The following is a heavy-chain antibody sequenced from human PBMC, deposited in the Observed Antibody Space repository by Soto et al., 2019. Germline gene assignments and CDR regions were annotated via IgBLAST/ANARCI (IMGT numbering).Heavy chain of an antibody. D-gene: IGHD3-22*01. CDR1: GFTFSNYA. CDR3: AKDLSSLGWLAWGAPFDS. Sequence: EVHLLESGGDVVQPGRSLRLSCAASGFTFSNYAMNWIRQAPGKGLEWLSSISANGRNAYYADSVKGRFNISRDRSKNTLYLQLDSLRVEVTAIYFCAKDLSSLGWLAWGAPFDSWGQGTLVTVSS. V-gene: IGHV3-23*01. CDR2: ISANGRNA. J-gene: IGHJ4*02.